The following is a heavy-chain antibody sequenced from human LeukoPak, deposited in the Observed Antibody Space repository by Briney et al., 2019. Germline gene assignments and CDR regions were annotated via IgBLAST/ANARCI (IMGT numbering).Heavy chain of an antibody. Sequence: GGSLRLSCAASGFTFSNFAMMWVRQAPGTGLQWVSTITGYGATFYADSVRGRFTIFRDTSKNTLYLQMNSLRAEDTAVYYCAISTYYYDSSGYPFDYWGQGTLVTVSS. V-gene: IGHV3-23*01. D-gene: IGHD3-22*01. CDR2: ITGYGAT. CDR3: AISTYYYDSSGYPFDY. J-gene: IGHJ4*02. CDR1: GFTFSNFA.